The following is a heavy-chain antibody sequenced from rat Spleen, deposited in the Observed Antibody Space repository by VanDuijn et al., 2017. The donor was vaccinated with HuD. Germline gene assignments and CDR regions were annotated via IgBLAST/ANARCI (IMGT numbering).Heavy chain of an antibody. D-gene: IGHD1-10*01. CDR2: IIYDGSRT. J-gene: IGHJ4*01. CDR1: GFTFSNYG. Sequence: EVQLVESGGGLVQPGRSMKLSCAASGFTFSNYGMAWVRQAPKKGLEWVATIIYDGSRTYYRDSVKGRFTISRDNAKSTLYLQMDSLRSEDTATYYCATDCPITTGVMDAWGQGASVTVSS. CDR3: ATDCPITTGVMDA. V-gene: IGHV5S10*01.